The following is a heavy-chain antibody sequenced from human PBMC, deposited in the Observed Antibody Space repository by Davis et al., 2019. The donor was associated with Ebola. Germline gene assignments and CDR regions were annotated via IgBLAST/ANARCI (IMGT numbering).Heavy chain of an antibody. CDR2: IFPGDSDT. D-gene: IGHD3-3*01. CDR1: GYSFPSYW. Sequence: GGSLRLSCKASGYSFPSYWLVWVRQMPGKGLECMGIIFPGDSDTRYSPSFQGQVTISADKSITTAYLQWSSLKASDTAMYYCARFLEWKADYWGQGTLVTVSS. V-gene: IGHV5-51*01. CDR3: ARFLEWKADY. J-gene: IGHJ4*02.